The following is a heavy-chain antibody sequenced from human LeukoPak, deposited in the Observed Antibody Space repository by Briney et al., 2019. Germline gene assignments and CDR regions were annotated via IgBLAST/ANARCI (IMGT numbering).Heavy chain of an antibody. D-gene: IGHD3-9*01. V-gene: IGHV3-23*01. Sequence: PGGSLRLSCVVSGFTFSSYAMSWVRQAPGKGLEWVSAISGSGGNTYYADSVKGRFTISRDNSKNTLYLQMNSLRAEDTAVYYCAITFRKPYYDILTGYYDYWGQGTLVTVSS. CDR2: ISGSGGNT. CDR3: AITFRKPYYDILTGYYDY. CDR1: GFTFSSYA. J-gene: IGHJ4*02.